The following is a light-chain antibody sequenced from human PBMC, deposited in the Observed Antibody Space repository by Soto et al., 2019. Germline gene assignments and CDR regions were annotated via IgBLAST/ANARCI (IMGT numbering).Light chain of an antibody. CDR3: LQSYITPFT. J-gene: IGKJ3*01. CDR1: QSIAGY. Sequence: DIQMTQSPPVLSASVGDRITITCRASQSIAGYLNWYQHKPGNAPKLLIYAASSLQSGIPSRFSGSGSGPDFTLTISSLQPEDFATYYCLQSYITPFTFGPGTKVDIK. V-gene: IGKV1-39*01. CDR2: AAS.